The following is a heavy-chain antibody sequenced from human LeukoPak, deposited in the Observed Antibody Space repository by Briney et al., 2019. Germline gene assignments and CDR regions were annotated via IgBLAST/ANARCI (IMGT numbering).Heavy chain of an antibody. Sequence: ASVKVSCKSSGYTFTSYAMHWVRQAPGQRLEWMGWINAGNGNTKYSQKFQGRVTITRDTSASTAYMELSSLRSEDTAVYYCARDLRSSSSLFDNWGQGTLVTVSS. V-gene: IGHV1-3*01. D-gene: IGHD6-6*01. CDR2: INAGNGNT. CDR1: GYTFTSYA. J-gene: IGHJ4*02. CDR3: ARDLRSSSSLFDN.